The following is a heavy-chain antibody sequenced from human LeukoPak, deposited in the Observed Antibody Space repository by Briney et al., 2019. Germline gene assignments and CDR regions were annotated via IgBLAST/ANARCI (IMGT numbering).Heavy chain of an antibody. D-gene: IGHD2-21*02. CDR1: GYTFTSYG. CDR3: ARDRGAYCGGDCYSDFDY. J-gene: IGHJ4*02. V-gene: IGHV1-18*01. Sequence: ASVKVSCKASGYTFTSYGISWVRQAPGQGLEWMGWISAYNGNTNYAQKLQGRVTMPTDTSTSTAYMELRSLRSDDTAVYYCARDRGAYCGGDCYSDFDYWGQGTLVTVSS. CDR2: ISAYNGNT.